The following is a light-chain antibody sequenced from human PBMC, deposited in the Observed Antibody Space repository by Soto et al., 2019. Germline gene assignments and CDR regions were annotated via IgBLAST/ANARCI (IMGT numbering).Light chain of an antibody. CDR2: EVS. CDR1: SSDVGGYKY. CDR3: SSYQGV. Sequence: QSALTQPPSASGSPGQSVTISCTGTSSDVGGYKYVSWYQQHPGKAPKLMIYEVSKRPSGVPDRFSGSKSGNTASLTVSGLQAEDEADYYCSSYQGVLGGGTKLTVL. J-gene: IGLJ2*01. V-gene: IGLV2-8*01.